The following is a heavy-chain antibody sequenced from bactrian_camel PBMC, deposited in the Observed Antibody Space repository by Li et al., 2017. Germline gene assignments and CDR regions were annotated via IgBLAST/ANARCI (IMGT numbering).Heavy chain of an antibody. D-gene: IGHD1*01. CDR3: ALDPRVACYNNDYPSLAFGF. Sequence: QLVESGGGSVQAGGSLRLSCVVSGLPHSEHCMAWFRQVPGKEREGVASIDADGNTDYVESVKGRFTISKDNAKNTLYLQMNNLQPEDTAMYFCALDPRVACYNNDYPSLAFGFWGQGTQVTVSS. CDR2: IDADGNT. J-gene: IGHJ6*01. V-gene: IGHV3S9*01. CDR1: GLPHSEHC.